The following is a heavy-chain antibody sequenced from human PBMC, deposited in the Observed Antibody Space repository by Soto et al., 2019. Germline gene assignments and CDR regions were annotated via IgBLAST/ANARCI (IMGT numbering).Heavy chain of an antibody. J-gene: IGHJ4*02. Sequence: SGPTLVNPTQTLTLTCTFSGFSLSTSQVGVGWIRQPPGKALEWLAHVYWNDAKYYSLSLKTRITITKDTSKNQVVLTMTNMDPVDTATYFRAHLNTRGYYFDYCGQGALVTVSS. CDR3: AHLNTRGYYFDY. CDR1: GFSLSTSQVG. V-gene: IGHV2-5*01. CDR2: VYWNDAK.